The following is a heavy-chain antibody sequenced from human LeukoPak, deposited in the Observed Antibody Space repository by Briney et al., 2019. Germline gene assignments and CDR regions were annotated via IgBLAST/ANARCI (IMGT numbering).Heavy chain of an antibody. Sequence: GGSLRLSCAASGFTFSSYAMSWVRQAPGKGLEWVSGISGSGGSTYYADSVKGRFTISRDNSKNTLYLQMNSLRAEDTAVYYCAKDHTVTTDWYFDLWGRGTLVTVSS. D-gene: IGHD4-17*01. CDR2: ISGSGGST. CDR1: GFTFSSYA. V-gene: IGHV3-23*01. J-gene: IGHJ2*01. CDR3: AKDHTVTTDWYFDL.